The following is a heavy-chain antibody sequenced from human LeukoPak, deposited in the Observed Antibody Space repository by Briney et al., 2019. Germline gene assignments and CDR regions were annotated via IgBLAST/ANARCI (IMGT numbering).Heavy chain of an antibody. V-gene: IGHV4-34*01. J-gene: IGHJ6*02. D-gene: IGHD6-13*01. CDR3: ARGTARWYSSSFSGLYGMDV. CDR1: GGSFSGYY. CDR2: INHSGST. Sequence: SETLSLTCAVYGGSFSGYYWSWIRQPPGKGLEWIGEINHSGSTNYNPSLKSRVTISVDTSKNQFSLKLTSVTAADTAVYYCARGTARWYSSSFSGLYGMDVWGQGTTVTVSS.